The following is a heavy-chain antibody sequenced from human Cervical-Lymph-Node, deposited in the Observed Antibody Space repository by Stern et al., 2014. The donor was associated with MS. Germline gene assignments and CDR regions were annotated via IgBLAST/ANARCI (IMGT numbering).Heavy chain of an antibody. Sequence: VQLVESGAEVKKPGSSVKVSCKASGGTLSNNAISWVRQAPGQGLEWMGGIIPIFGIANYAQKFEGRVTITADMSTTTAYMELSSLRSDDTAVYYCARVNSSAWYYSYYGMDVWGQGTTGTVSS. CDR1: GGTLSNNA. CDR3: ARVNSSAWYYSYYGMDV. V-gene: IGHV1-69*17. CDR2: IIPIFGIA. J-gene: IGHJ6*02. D-gene: IGHD6-19*01.